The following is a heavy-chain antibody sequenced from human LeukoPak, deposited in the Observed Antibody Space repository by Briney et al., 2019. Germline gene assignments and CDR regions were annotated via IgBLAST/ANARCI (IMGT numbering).Heavy chain of an antibody. J-gene: IGHJ4*02. CDR3: AKDASSSWYDY. CDR2: ISYDGSNK. V-gene: IGHV3-30*18. CDR1: GFTFSSYG. D-gene: IGHD6-13*01. Sequence: GRSLRLSCAASGFTFSSYGMHWVRQAPGKGLGWVAVISYDGSNKYYADSVKGRFTISRDNSKNTLYLQMNSLRAEDTAVYYCAKDASSSWYDYWGQGTLVTVSS.